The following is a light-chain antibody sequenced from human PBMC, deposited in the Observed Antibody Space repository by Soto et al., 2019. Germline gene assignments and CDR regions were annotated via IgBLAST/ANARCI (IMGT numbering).Light chain of an antibody. Sequence: QSALTQPASVSGSPGQSITISCTGTNSDVGGYKYVSWFQQHPDKAPKPMIYEVNNRPSGVSNRFSGSKSGNTASLTISGLQAEDEADYYCSSYASSGAYVFGTGTKLTVL. CDR2: EVN. V-gene: IGLV2-14*01. CDR1: NSDVGGYKY. J-gene: IGLJ1*01. CDR3: SSYASSGAYV.